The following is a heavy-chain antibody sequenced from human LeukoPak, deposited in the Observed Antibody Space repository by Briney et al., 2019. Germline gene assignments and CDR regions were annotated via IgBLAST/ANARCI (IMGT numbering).Heavy chain of an antibody. CDR2: ILPIFGIA. CDR1: GGTFSSFA. CDR3: ARGLGYCSSTSCPYFQH. Sequence: SVKVFCKASGGTFSSFAISWVRQAPAQGLEWMGSILPIFGIANYAQKFQGRVTITADKCTSTAYMELSSLRSEDTAVYYCARGLGYCSSTSCPYFQHWGQGTLVTVSS. D-gene: IGHD2-2*01. J-gene: IGHJ1*01. V-gene: IGHV1-69*04.